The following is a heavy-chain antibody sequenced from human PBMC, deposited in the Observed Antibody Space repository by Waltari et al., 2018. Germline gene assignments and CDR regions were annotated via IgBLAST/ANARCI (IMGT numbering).Heavy chain of an antibody. CDR2: VFYCGMT. D-gene: IGHD1-26*01. J-gene: IGHJ5*01. V-gene: IGHV4-39*01. CDR1: GGSLRSHNLW. CDR3: AGATVMGATRWLDP. Sequence: QLQLQESGPGLVQPSETLSLTCTVSGGSLRSHNLWWGWVRQPPGKGLESIGDVFYCGMTYYNPSLKSRVTRSVDTSKNQVSLKLNSVTAADTAMYYCAGATVMGATRWLDPWGQGTRVTVSS.